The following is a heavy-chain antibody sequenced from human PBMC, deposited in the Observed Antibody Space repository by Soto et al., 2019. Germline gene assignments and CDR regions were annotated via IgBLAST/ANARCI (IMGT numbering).Heavy chain of an antibody. CDR2: IIPILGIA. V-gene: IGHV1-69*08. Sequence: QVQLVQSGAEVKKPGSSVKVSCKASGGTFSSYTISWVRQAHGQGLEWMGRIIPILGIANYAQKFQGRVTITADKSTSTAYMELSSLRSEDTAVYYCAREVVVVADTGGFDYWGQGTLVTVSS. J-gene: IGHJ4*02. D-gene: IGHD2-15*01. CDR3: AREVVVVADTGGFDY. CDR1: GGTFSSYT.